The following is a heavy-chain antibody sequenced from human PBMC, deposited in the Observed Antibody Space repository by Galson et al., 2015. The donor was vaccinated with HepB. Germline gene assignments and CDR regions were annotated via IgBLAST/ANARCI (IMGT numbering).Heavy chain of an antibody. D-gene: IGHD3-10*01. CDR2: IYHSGST. CDR1: GYSISSGYY. CDR3: ARVSTMVRGVIIDY. J-gene: IGHJ4*02. V-gene: IGHV4-38-2*02. Sequence: SETLSLTCTVSGYSISSGYYWGWIRQPPGKGLEWIGSIYHSGSTYYNPSLKSRVTISVDTSKNQFSLKLSSATAADTAVYYCARVSTMVRGVIIDYWGQGTLVTVSS.